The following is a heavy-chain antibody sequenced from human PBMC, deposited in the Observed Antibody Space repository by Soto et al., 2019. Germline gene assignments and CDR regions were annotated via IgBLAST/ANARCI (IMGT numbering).Heavy chain of an antibody. CDR2: ISAYTGNT. CDR3: ASYCSSTSCPEGDYYYGMDV. CDR1: GYTFTSYG. V-gene: IGHV1-18*01. Sequence: ASVKVACKASGYTFTSYGINWVRQAPGQGLEWMGWISAYTGNTNYAQKLQGRVTMTTDTSTSTAYMELRSLRSDDTAVYYCASYCSSTSCPEGDYYYGMDVWGQGTTVTVSS. D-gene: IGHD2-2*01. J-gene: IGHJ6*02.